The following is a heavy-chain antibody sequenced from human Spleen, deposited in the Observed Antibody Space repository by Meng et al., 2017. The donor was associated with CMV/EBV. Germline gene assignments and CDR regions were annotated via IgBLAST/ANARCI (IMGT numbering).Heavy chain of an antibody. V-gene: IGHV1-2*06. CDR2: INPNSGDT. CDR1: GYSFTGYY. Sequence: ASVKVSCKASGYSFTGYYMHWVRQAPGQGLEWMGRINPNSGDTNYAQKFQGRVTMTRDTSIRTAYMELSRLRSDDTAVYYCARGRQHCTSTSCYGFGIRDRYYYYGMDVWGQGTTVTVSS. CDR3: ARGRQHCTSTSCYGFGIRDRYYYYGMDV. D-gene: IGHD2-2*01. J-gene: IGHJ6*02.